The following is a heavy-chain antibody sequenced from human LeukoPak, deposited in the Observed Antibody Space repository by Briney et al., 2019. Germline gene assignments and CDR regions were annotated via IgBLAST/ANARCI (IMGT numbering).Heavy chain of an antibody. D-gene: IGHD3-10*01. CDR2: ISGDGGST. Sequence: PGGSLRLSCAASGFTFDDYAMHWVRQAPGKGLEWVSLISGDGGSTYYADSVKGRFTISRDNSKNSLYLQMNSLRTEDTALYDCAPSRGFGELPGGYWGQGTLVTVSS. CDR1: GFTFDDYA. J-gene: IGHJ4*02. CDR3: APSRGFGELPGGY. V-gene: IGHV3-43*02.